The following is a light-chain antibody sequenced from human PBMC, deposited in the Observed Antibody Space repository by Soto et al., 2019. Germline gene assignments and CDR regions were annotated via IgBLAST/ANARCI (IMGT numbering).Light chain of an antibody. CDR3: QQYKDWTTT. Sequence: EVVLTQSPATLSVSPGERATLSCWASQTLDSMVAWYQQKSGQAPRLLIYSASARETGVPARFSGYGSGTEFTLTISSLQSEDLGVYYCQQYKDWTTTFGQGTKVDIK. CDR1: QTLDSM. J-gene: IGKJ1*01. V-gene: IGKV3-15*01. CDR2: SAS.